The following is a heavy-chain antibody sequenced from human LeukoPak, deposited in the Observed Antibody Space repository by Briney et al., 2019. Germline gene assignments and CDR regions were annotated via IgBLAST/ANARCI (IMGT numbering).Heavy chain of an antibody. CDR3: ARAHCSGGSCYRYYFDY. Sequence: SETLSLTGTVSGGSISSYYWSWIRQPPGKGLEWIGYIYYSGSTNYNPSLKSRVTISVDTSENQFSLKLSSVTAADTAVYYCARAHCSGGSCYRYYFDYWGQGTLVTVSS. J-gene: IGHJ4*02. CDR2: IYYSGST. D-gene: IGHD2-15*01. V-gene: IGHV4-59*01. CDR1: GGSISSYY.